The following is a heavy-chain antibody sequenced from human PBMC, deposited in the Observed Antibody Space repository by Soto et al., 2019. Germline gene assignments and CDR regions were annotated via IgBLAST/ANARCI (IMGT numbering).Heavy chain of an antibody. CDR1: GFTFSSYA. J-gene: IGHJ6*02. D-gene: IGHD6-13*01. V-gene: IGHV3-30-3*01. CDR3: ARASAAAGDYYYYYGMDV. CDR2: ISYDGSNK. Sequence: LRLSCAASGFTFSSYAMHWVRQAPGKGLEWVAVISYDGSNKYYADSVKGRFTISRDNSKNTLYLQMNSLRAEDTAVYYCARASAAAGDYYYYYGMDVWGQGTTVTVSS.